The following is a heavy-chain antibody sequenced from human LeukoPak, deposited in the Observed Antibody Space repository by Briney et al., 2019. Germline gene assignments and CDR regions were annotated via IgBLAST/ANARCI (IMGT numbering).Heavy chain of an antibody. D-gene: IGHD4-11*01. J-gene: IGHJ4*02. CDR2: IIPIFGTA. CDR1: GGTFSSYA. Sequence: GASVKVSCKASGGTFSSYAISWVRQAPGQGLEWMGGIIPIFGTANYAQKFQGRVTITADKSTSTAYMELSSLRSEDTAMYYCARSSDSSNYLFAYWGQGTLVTVSS. CDR3: ARSSDSSNYLFAY. V-gene: IGHV1-69*06.